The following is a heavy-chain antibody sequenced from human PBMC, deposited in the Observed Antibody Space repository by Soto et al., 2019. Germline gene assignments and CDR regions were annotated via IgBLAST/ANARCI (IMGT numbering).Heavy chain of an antibody. V-gene: IGHV3-7*05. CDR2: IKQDGSEK. CDR3: ARERGDYYGAGSDYGGEDFDY. J-gene: IGHJ4*02. Sequence: EVQLVESGGGLVQPGGSLRLSCAASGFTFSSYWMSWVRQAPGKGLEWVANIKQDGSEKYYVDSVKGRFTISRDNAKNSLYLQINSLRAEDTAVYYCARERGDYYGAGSDYGGEDFDYWGQGTLVTVSS. CDR1: GFTFSSYW. D-gene: IGHD3-10*01.